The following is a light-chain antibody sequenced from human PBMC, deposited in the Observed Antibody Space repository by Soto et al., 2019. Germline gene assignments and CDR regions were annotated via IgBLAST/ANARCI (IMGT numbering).Light chain of an antibody. CDR3: SSYTPKSSLI. CDR1: MRDVGAYNL. J-gene: IGLJ2*01. Sequence: QSALTQPASVSGSPGQSITISCAGTMRDVGAYNLVSWYQQHPGRAPQLIIYEVRNRPSGISFRFSGSKSGNTASLTISGLQAEDEADYYCSSYTPKSSLIFGGGTQLTVL. CDR2: EVR. V-gene: IGLV2-14*01.